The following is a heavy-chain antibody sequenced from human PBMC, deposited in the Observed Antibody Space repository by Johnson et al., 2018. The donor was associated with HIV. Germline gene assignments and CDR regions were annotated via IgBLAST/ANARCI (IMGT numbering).Heavy chain of an antibody. Sequence: VQLLESGGGVVKPGGSLRLSCAASGFTFSSYYMSWVRQAPGKGLELVSVIYSGGSTYYADSVKGRFTISRDNSKNTLYLQMNSLRAEDTAVYYCARVLAFDIWGQGTMVTVSS. CDR2: IYSGGST. CDR1: GFTFSSYY. V-gene: IGHV3-66*01. J-gene: IGHJ3*02. CDR3: ARVLAFDI.